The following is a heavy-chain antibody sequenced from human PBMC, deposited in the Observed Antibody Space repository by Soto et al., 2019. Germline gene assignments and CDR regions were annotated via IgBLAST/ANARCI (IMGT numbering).Heavy chain of an antibody. Sequence: QLQLVQSGAEVKKPGSSVKVSCKASGGTLSNFAINWVRQAPGQGLEWMGGIIPVFGKAKYAQKFQGRVHFTADESTSTAYMEEASLTSEDTAVYYCARGSPTTVTTWFDPWGQGTLVTVSS. CDR2: IIPVFGKA. CDR1: GGTLSNFA. D-gene: IGHD4-17*01. V-gene: IGHV1-69*01. CDR3: ARGSPTTVTTWFDP. J-gene: IGHJ5*02.